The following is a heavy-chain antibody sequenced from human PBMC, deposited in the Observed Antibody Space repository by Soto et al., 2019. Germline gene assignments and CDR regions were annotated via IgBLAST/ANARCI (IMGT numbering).Heavy chain of an antibody. CDR2: ISYDGINI. J-gene: IGHJ5*02. D-gene: IGHD4-17*01. V-gene: IGHV3-30-3*01. CDR1: GLTFSSDA. CDR3: ARALSGDSGRLWFAP. Sequence: QVQLVESGGGVVQPGRSLRLSCAASGLTFSSDAMHWVRQAPGRGLEWVAVISYDGINIHYADSVKGRFTISRDNSKTTRYLQMTRLRGEDTAGYSCARALSGDSGRLWFAPWGQGTLVTVSS.